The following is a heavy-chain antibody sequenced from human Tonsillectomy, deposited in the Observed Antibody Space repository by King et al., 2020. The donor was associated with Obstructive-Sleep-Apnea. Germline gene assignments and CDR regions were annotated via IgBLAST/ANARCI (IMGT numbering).Heavy chain of an antibody. J-gene: IGHJ4*02. CDR3: VKDPRRDGYNWVDY. V-gene: IGHV3-64D*09. Sequence: VQLVESGGGLVQPGGSLRLSCSGSGFTFSDYAMHWVRQAPGKGLEYVSSLSYNGNTIYHADSVKGRFTISRDNSKNTLYLQMSSLRAEDTAVYYCVKDPRRDGYNWVDYGGQGTLVTVSS. D-gene: IGHD5-24*01. CDR2: LSYNGNTI. CDR1: GFTFSDYA.